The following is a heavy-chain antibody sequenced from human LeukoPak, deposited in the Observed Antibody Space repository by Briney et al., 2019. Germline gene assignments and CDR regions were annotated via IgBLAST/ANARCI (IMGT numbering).Heavy chain of an antibody. J-gene: IGHJ4*02. D-gene: IGHD3-10*01. CDR1: GYTFTSYY. CDR2: INPSGGST. CDR3: ATNPLWFGELLYESDY. Sequence: ASVKVSCKASGYTFTSYYMHWVRQAPGQGLEWMGIINPSGGSTSYAQKFQGRVTMTRDTSTSTVYMELSSLRSEDTAVYYCATNPLWFGELLYESDYWGQGTLVTVSS. V-gene: IGHV1-46*01.